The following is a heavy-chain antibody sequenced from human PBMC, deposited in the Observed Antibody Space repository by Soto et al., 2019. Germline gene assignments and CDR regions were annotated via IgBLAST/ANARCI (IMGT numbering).Heavy chain of an antibody. J-gene: IGHJ6*02. V-gene: IGHV3-43*01. D-gene: IGHD6-6*01. CDR1: GFTFDDYT. CDR3: AKDLGGGEYSSSSAREFLYYYYYGMDV. CDR2: ISWDGGST. Sequence: GGSLRLSCAASGFTFDDYTMHWVRQAPGKGLEWVSLISWDGGSTYYADSVKGRFTISRDNSKNSLYLQMNSLRTEDTALYYCAKDLGGGEYSSSSAREFLYYYYYGMDVWGQGTTVTVSS.